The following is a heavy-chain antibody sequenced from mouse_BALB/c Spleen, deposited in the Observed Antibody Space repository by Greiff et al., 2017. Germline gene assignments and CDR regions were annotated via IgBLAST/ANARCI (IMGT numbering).Heavy chain of an antibody. V-gene: IGHV1-4*02. CDR3: ARGRYYYGSKDYYAMDY. Sequence: VQLQQSAAELARPGASVKMSCKASGYTFTSYTMHWVKQRPGQGLEWIGYINPSSGYTEYNQKFKDKTTLTADKSSSTAYMQLSSLTSEDSAVYDWARGRYYYGSKDYYAMDYGGQGTSGTVSA. D-gene: IGHD1-1*01. CDR1: GYTFTSYT. CDR2: INPSSGYT. J-gene: IGHJ4*01.